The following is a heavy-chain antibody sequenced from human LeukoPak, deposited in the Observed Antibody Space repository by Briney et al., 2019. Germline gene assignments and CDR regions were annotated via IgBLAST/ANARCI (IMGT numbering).Heavy chain of an antibody. CDR1: GGSFSGNY. Sequence: SETLSLTCAVYGGSFSGNYWSWIRRPPGKGLEWIGEINHSGSTNYNPSLKSRVTISVDTSKNQFSLKLSSVTAADTAVYYCAGRGDYYFDYWGQGTLVTVSS. CDR3: AGRGDYYFDY. J-gene: IGHJ4*02. V-gene: IGHV4-34*01. D-gene: IGHD2-21*02. CDR2: INHSGST.